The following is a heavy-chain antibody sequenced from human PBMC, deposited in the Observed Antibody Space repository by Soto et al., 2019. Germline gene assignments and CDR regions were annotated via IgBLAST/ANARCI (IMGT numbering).Heavy chain of an antibody. CDR1: GGSISSGGYY. D-gene: IGHD3-10*01. V-gene: IGHV4-31*03. J-gene: IGHJ4*02. CDR3: AVLLQGGFGDGN. Sequence: SETLSLTCTVSGGSISSGGYYWSWIRQHPGTGLEWIGHISYSGSTYYNTSLKSRLTLSIDASRNQFSLKLSSVTPADTAIYYCAVLLQGGFGDGNWGQGTLVTVSS. CDR2: ISYSGST.